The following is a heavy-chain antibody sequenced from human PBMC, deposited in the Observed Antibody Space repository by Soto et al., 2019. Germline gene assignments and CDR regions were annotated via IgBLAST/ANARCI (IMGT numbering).Heavy chain of an antibody. CDR2: ISWNSGSI. D-gene: IGHD6-19*01. CDR1: GFTFDDYA. J-gene: IGHJ4*02. Sequence: GGSLRLSCAASGFTFDDYAMHWVRQAPGKGLEWVSGISWNSGSIGYADSVKGRFTIPRDNAKNSLYLQMNSLRAEDTALYYCAKGWAGSGWITDPPLDQYYFDYWGQGTLVTVSS. V-gene: IGHV3-9*01. CDR3: AKGWAGSGWITDPPLDQYYFDY.